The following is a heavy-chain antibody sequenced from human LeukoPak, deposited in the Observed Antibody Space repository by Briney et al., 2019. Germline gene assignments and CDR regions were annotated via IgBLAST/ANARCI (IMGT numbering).Heavy chain of an antibody. Sequence: PGGSLRLSCAASGFIVSNNYMNWVRQAPGKGLEWVSIIYSGDRTYYADSVKGRFTTSRDNSKNTLYLQMNSLRAEDTAVYYCAKVGYDSSGILDYWGQGTLVTVSS. CDR2: IYSGDRT. D-gene: IGHD3-22*01. J-gene: IGHJ4*02. V-gene: IGHV3-53*01. CDR1: GFIVSNNY. CDR3: AKVGYDSSGILDY.